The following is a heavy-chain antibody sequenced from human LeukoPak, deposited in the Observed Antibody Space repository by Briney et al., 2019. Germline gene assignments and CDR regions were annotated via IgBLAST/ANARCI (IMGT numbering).Heavy chain of an antibody. Sequence: GGSLRLSCEGSGFTFSNYWMGWVRQAPGKGLQWVANIKTDGSEKYYVDSVKGRFTISRDNAKNSLYLQMNSLRAEDTAVYYCARVQNSYHYDSSGYVYYWGQGTLVTVSS. V-gene: IGHV3-7*01. CDR2: IKTDGSEK. J-gene: IGHJ4*02. CDR1: GFTFSNYW. D-gene: IGHD3-22*01. CDR3: ARVQNSYHYDSSGYVYY.